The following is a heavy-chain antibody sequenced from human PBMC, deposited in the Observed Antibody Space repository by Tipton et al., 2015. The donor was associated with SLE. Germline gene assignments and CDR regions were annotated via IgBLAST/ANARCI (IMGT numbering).Heavy chain of an antibody. J-gene: IGHJ4*02. CDR1: GGSFSGYY. CDR2: INHSGST. V-gene: IGHV4-34*01. CDR3: AKEIRYSGYDLNC. Sequence: LRLSCAVYGGSFSGYYWSWIRQPPGKGLEWIGEINHSGSTNYNPSLKSRFTISVDTSKNQFSLKWSSVTAADTAVYYCAKEIRYSGYDLNCWGQGTLVTVSS. D-gene: IGHD5-12*01.